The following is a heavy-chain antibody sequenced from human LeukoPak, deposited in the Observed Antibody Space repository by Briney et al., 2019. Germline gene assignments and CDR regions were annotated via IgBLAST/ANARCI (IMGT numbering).Heavy chain of an antibody. D-gene: IGHD1-26*01. CDR2: IYSGGST. CDR1: GFTVSSNY. Sequence: GGSLRLSCAASGFTVSSNYMSWVRQAPGKGLEWVSVIYSGGSTYYADSVKGRFTISRHNPKNTLYLQMNSLRAEDTAVYYCAMVGATLPSYWGQGTLVTVSS. V-gene: IGHV3-53*04. J-gene: IGHJ4*02. CDR3: AMVGATLPSY.